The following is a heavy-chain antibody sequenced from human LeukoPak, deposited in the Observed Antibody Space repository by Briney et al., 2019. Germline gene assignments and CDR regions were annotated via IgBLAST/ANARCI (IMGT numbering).Heavy chain of an antibody. CDR2: IYYSGST. CDR1: GGSISSYY. CDR3: ARGRDLNWFDP. V-gene: IGHV4-59*01. Sequence: SETLSLTCTVSGGSISSYYWSWIRQPPGKGLEWIGYIYYSGSTNYNPSLKSRVTISVDTSKNRFSLKLSSVTAADTAVYYCARGRDLNWFDPWGQGTLVTVSS. J-gene: IGHJ5*02.